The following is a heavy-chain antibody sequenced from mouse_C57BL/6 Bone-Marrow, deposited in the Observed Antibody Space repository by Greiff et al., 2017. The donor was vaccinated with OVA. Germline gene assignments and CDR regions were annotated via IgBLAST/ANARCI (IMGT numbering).Heavy chain of an antibody. V-gene: IGHV5-2*01. J-gene: IGHJ1*03. CDR3: ARRSYGSSPYWYFDV. Sequence: EVMLVESGGGLVQPGESLKLSCESNEYEFPSHDMSWVRKTPEKRLELVAAINSDGGSTYYPDTMERRFIISRDNTKKTLYLQMSSLRSEDTALYYCARRSYGSSPYWYFDVWGTGTTVTVSS. CDR1: EYEFPSHD. CDR2: INSDGGST. D-gene: IGHD1-1*01.